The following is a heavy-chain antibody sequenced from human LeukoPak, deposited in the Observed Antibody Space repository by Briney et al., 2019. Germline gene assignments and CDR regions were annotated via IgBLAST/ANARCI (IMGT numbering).Heavy chain of an antibody. J-gene: IGHJ4*02. CDR1: GFTFSDYA. CDR2: IFAGGGAA. CDR3: AKNYYDRRGPYSWVFDY. D-gene: IGHD3-22*01. V-gene: IGHV3-23*01. Sequence: GGSLRLSCPVSGFTFSDYAMTWVRQAPGKGLEWVSSIFAGGGAALYADSVRGRFTIFRDDPKSTLFLQMHSLRAEDTAIYYCAKNYYDRRGPYSWVFDYWGQGTLVTVSS.